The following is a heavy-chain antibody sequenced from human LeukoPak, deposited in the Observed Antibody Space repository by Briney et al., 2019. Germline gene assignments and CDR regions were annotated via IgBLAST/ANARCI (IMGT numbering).Heavy chain of an antibody. CDR3: ARQNSIPTNYYDSSGFGLDAFDM. Sequence: GGSLRLSCAASGLTFSSYGMRWVRQAPGKGLEWVAFIRYDGSNKYYADSVKGRFTISRDNSKNTLYLQMNSLRAEDTAVYYCARQNSIPTNYYDSSGFGLDAFDMGGQGTMVTVSA. D-gene: IGHD3-22*01. CDR1: GLTFSSYG. CDR2: IRYDGSNK. J-gene: IGHJ3*02. V-gene: IGHV3-30*02.